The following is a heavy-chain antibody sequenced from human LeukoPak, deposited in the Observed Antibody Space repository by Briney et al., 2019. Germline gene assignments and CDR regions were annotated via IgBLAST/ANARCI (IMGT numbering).Heavy chain of an antibody. CDR3: AKRGAEVGATVAPGDY. CDR1: GFIFSSYG. V-gene: IGHV3-23*01. D-gene: IGHD1-26*01. CDR2: ISGSGGNT. J-gene: IGHJ4*02. Sequence: SGGSLRLSCAASGFIFSSYGMSWVRQAPGKGLEWVSAISGSGGNTYYADSVKGRFSISRDKSKNTLYLQLNSLRAEDTAVYYCAKRGAEVGATVAPGDYWGQGTLVTVSS.